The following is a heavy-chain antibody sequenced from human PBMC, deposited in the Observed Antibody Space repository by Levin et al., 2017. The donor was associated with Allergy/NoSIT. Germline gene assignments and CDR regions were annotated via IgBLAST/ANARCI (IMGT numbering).Heavy chain of an antibody. CDR1: GFSLRSGNSY. CDR3: ARGSDSWYTWFDP. J-gene: IGHJ5*02. Sequence: SETLSLTCDVSGFSLRSGNSYWGWLRQPPGTGLEFIGTIHQTGSTYYSLSFQSRVNMSIDTSKDQFTLQLTSLTAADTAVYYCARGSDSWYTWFDPWGQGTLVTVSS. D-gene: IGHD6-13*01. CDR2: IHQTGST. V-gene: IGHV4-38-2*01.